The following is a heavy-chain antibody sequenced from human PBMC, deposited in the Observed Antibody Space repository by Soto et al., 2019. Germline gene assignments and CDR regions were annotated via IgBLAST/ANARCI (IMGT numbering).Heavy chain of an antibody. CDR2: TYYRSKWYS. CDR1: VDSVSSNSAV. V-gene: IGHV6-1*01. CDR3: ARTNNGWIDY. D-gene: IGHD2-8*01. Sequence: PSQTLSLTCDSSVDSVSSNSAVWNLIKQSPSRGLEWLGRTYYRSKWYSSYAVSVKSRITINPDTSKNQFSLQLTSVTPEDTAVYYCARTNNGWIDYWGQGTLVTVSS. J-gene: IGHJ4*02.